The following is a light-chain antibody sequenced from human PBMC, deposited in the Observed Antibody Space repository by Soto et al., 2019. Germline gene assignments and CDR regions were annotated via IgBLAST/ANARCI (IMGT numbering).Light chain of an antibody. J-gene: IGKJ1*01. CDR3: QQYGSSGT. CDR1: QSVSSSR. CDR2: GAS. Sequence: DIVLTQSPATLSLSPGERATLSCGASQSVSSSRLAWYQQKPGQAPRLLIYGASNRATGIPDRFSGSGSGTDFTLTISRLEPEDFAVYYCQQYGSSGTFGQGTKVDIK. V-gene: IGKV3-20*01.